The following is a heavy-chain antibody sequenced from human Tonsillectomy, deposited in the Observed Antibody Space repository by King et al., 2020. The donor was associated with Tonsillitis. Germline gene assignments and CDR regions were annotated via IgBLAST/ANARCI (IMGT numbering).Heavy chain of an antibody. V-gene: IGHV3-74*01. Sequence: VQLVESGGGLVQPGGSLRLSCAASGFTFSSYWMHWVRQAPGEGVVWCSRINSDGISTSYADSVKGRFTISRDNAKNTLYLQMNSLRAEDTAVYYCARPSGYGGMDVWGQGTTVTVSS. CDR3: ARPSGYGGMDV. J-gene: IGHJ6*02. CDR2: INSDGIST. D-gene: IGHD5-12*01. CDR1: GFTFSSYW.